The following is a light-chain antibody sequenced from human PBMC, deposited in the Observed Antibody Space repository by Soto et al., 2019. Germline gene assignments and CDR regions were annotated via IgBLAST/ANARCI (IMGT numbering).Light chain of an antibody. CDR2: DAS. Sequence: DIQMTQSPSSLSASVGDRVTITCQASQDISNRLNWYQQRPGKAPKLLIYDASNLETGVPSRFSGTGSGTDFTFTITTLQPEDIATYYCQQYDILPPYTFGQGTKLDIK. CDR1: QDISNR. J-gene: IGKJ2*01. V-gene: IGKV1-33*01. CDR3: QQYDILPPYT.